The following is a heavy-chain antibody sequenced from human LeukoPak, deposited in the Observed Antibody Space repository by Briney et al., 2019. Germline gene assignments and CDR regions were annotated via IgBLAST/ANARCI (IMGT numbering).Heavy chain of an antibody. J-gene: IGHJ4*02. CDR2: ISYDGSNK. D-gene: IGHD5-24*01. Sequence: PGRSLRLSCAASGFTFSSYAMHWVRQAPGKGLEWVAVISYDGSNKYYADSVKGRFTISRDNSKNTLYLQMNSLRSEDTAVYYCARVGWLPFDYWGQGTLVTVSS. V-gene: IGHV3-30-3*01. CDR3: ARVGWLPFDY. CDR1: GFTFSSYA.